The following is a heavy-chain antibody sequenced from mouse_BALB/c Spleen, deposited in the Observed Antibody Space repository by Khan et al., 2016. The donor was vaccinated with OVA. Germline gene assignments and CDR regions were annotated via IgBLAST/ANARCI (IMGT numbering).Heavy chain of an antibody. CDR1: GYSITSDYA. D-gene: IGHD1-1*01. CDR3: AIDYGSSYYYFDY. J-gene: IGHJ2*01. Sequence: EVQLVESGPGLVKPSQSLSLTCTVTGYSITSDYAWNWIRQFPGNKLEWMGYISYSGSTSYNPSLKSRITITRDTSKNQFFLQLNSVTTEDTATYYCAIDYGSSYYYFDYWGQGTTLTVSS. V-gene: IGHV3-2*02. CDR2: ISYSGST.